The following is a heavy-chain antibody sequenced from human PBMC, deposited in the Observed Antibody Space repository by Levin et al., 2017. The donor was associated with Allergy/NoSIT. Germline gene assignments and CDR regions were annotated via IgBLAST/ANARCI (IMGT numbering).Heavy chain of an antibody. CDR3: ARGQHITMVRGVIIN. CDR1: GGSFSGYY. Sequence: SQTLSLTCAVYGGSFSGYYWSWIRQPPGKGLEWIGEINHSGSTNYNPSLKSRVTISVDTSKNQFSLKLSSVTAADTAVYYCARGQHITMVRGVIINWGQGTLVTVSS. V-gene: IGHV4-34*01. CDR2: INHSGST. D-gene: IGHD3-10*01. J-gene: IGHJ4*02.